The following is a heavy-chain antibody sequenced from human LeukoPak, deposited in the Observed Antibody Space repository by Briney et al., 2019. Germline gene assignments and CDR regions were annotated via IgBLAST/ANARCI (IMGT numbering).Heavy chain of an antibody. Sequence: PGGSLRLSCAASGFTFSDYDMHWVRQSPGKGLEWVALLRFDGGNKFFADSVKGRFTISRDNSKNTQFLQMNSLRSEDTAVYYCVTWSFDYWGQGTLVTVSS. J-gene: IGHJ4*02. V-gene: IGHV3-30*02. CDR1: GFTFSDYD. D-gene: IGHD3-3*01. CDR3: VTWSFDY. CDR2: LRFDGGNK.